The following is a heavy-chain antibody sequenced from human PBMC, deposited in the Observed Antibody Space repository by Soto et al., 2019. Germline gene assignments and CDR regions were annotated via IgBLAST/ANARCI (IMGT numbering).Heavy chain of an antibody. J-gene: IGHJ4*02. D-gene: IGHD3-16*01. V-gene: IGHV4-31*03. CDR1: GGSISGGYY. CDR3: ARPMRLGELPLGY. CDR2: IFYTGRT. Sequence: QVQLQESGPGLVKPSQTLSLTCSVSGGSISGGYYWSWIRQYPGKGLEWIGYIFYTGRTYYNPSLKGRIAMSVDPSKNHFSLQLSSVTAADTAMYYCARPMRLGELPLGYWGQGILVTVSS.